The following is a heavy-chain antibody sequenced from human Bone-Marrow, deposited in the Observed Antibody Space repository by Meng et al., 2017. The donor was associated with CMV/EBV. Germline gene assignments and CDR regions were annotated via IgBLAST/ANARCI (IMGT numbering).Heavy chain of an antibody. J-gene: IGHJ4*02. V-gene: IGHV4-34*01. Sequence: VELQQWGAGLLKFSEPLSLTCGVSGGSLSGYYWNWIRQAPGKGLEWIGEINYRGTTNYDPSLKSRVTISIDMSNNQFSLKLTSVTAADTAVYYCARGDISDYDSTGYLYWGQGTLVTVSS. CDR3: ARGDISDYDSTGYLY. D-gene: IGHD3-22*01. CDR2: INYRGTT. CDR1: GGSLSGYY.